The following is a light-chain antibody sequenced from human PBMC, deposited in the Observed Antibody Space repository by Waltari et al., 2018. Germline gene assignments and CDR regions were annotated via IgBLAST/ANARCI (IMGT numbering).Light chain of an antibody. CDR3: MQHNAFPWT. CDR1: QSLLHTDGYTY. J-gene: IGKJ1*01. Sequence: DIVMTQTPLSLPVTPGEPASISCRCSQSLLHTDGYTYLDWYLQKPGQSPQLLIYGGSNRASGVPDRFSGSGSGTDFTLKISKVEAEDVGIYYCMQHNAFPWTFGQGTKVEIK. V-gene: IGKV2-40*01. CDR2: GGS.